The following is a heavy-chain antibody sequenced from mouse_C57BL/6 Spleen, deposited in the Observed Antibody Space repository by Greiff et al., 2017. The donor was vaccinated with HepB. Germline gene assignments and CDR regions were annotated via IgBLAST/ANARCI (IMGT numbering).Heavy chain of an antibody. D-gene: IGHD2-4*01. J-gene: IGHJ2*01. V-gene: IGHV1-50*01. CDR2: IDPSDSYT. Sequence: QVQLQQPGAELVKPGASVKLSCKASGYTFTSYWMQWVKQRPGQGLEWIGEIDPSDSYTNYNQKFKGKGTLTVDTFSSTASMQLSSLTAEDSAVYYGARMITTRYYFDYWGQGTTLTVSS. CDR1: GYTFTSYW. CDR3: ARMITTRYYFDY.